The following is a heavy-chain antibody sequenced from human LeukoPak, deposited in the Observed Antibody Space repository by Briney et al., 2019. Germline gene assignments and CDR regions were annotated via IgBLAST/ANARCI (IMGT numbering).Heavy chain of an antibody. D-gene: IGHD1-1*01. Sequence: SETLSLTCSVSDGSISSSNWWSWVRQPPGKGLEWIGEIHHSGSTNYNPSLKSRVTISVDTSKNQFSLKLSSVTAADTAVYYCARGTTGTTGAFDIWGQGTMVTVSS. V-gene: IGHV4-4*02. CDR1: DGSISSSNW. CDR2: IHHSGST. CDR3: ARGTTGTTGAFDI. J-gene: IGHJ3*02.